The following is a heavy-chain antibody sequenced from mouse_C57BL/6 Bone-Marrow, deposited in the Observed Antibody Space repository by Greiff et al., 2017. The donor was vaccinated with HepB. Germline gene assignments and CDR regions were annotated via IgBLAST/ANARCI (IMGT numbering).Heavy chain of an antibody. D-gene: IGHD1-1*01. J-gene: IGHJ1*03. CDR2: IYPGSGST. CDR3: ARLNYGSRYGYFDV. Sequence: VQLQQPGAELVKPGASVKMSCKASGYTFTSYWIPWVKQRPGQGLEWIGEIYPGSGSTNYNEKFKSKATLTVDTSSSTAYMQLSSLTSEDSAVEYYARLNYGSRYGYFDVWGTGTTVTVSS. V-gene: IGHV1-55*01. CDR1: GYTFTSYW.